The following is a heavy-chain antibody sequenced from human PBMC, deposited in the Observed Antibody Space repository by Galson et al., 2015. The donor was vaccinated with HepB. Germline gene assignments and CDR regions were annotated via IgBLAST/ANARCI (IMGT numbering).Heavy chain of an antibody. D-gene: IGHD6-13*01. J-gene: IGHJ2*01. CDR2: IYSGGST. CDR1: GFTVSSNY. V-gene: IGHV3-66*01. Sequence: SLRLSCAAFGFTVSSNYMSWVRQAPGKGLEWVSVIYSGGSTYYADSVKGRFTISRDNSKNTLYLQMNSLRAEDTAVYYCARGQNSPVGYSSSWFYFDLWGRGTLVTVSS. CDR3: ARGQNSPVGYSSSWFYFDL.